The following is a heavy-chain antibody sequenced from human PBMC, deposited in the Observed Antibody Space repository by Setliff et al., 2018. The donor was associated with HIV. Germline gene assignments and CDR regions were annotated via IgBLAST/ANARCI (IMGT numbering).Heavy chain of an antibody. D-gene: IGHD2-2*01. J-gene: IGHJ6*02. CDR1: SYSVTSGYY. CDR2: MYPSGSS. Sequence: SETLSLTCTVSSYSVTSGYYWAWIRQPPGKGLEWIGNMYPSGSSYFNPTLQSRVTMSADTSKKQFFLKLSPVTAADTAVYYCARVGYCSSTNCYWGRPSYGMGVWGQGTTVTAP. CDR3: ARVGYCSSTNCYWGRPSYGMGV. V-gene: IGHV4-38-2*02.